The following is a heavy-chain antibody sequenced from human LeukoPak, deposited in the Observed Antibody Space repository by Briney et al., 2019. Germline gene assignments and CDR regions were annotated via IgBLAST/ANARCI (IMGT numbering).Heavy chain of an antibody. Sequence: PGGSLRLSCVASGFTFTNYAMSWVRQAPGKGLEWVSAITGSDGSSYYADSVKGRFTISRDNSKNTLYLQVNGLRAEDTAVYYCAKWGDYDILTGYYVPDYWGQGTLVTVSS. D-gene: IGHD3-9*01. CDR2: ITGSDGSS. CDR3: AKWGDYDILTGYYVPDY. V-gene: IGHV3-23*01. CDR1: GFTFTNYA. J-gene: IGHJ4*02.